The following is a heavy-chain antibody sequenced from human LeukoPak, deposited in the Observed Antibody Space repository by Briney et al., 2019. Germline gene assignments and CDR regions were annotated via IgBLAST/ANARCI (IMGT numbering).Heavy chain of an antibody. CDR1: GGSITSSRYY. D-gene: IGHD5-18*01. Sequence: PSETLSLTCTVAGGSITSSRYYWGWIRQPPGKGLEWIGTIYYSGSTYYNPSLKSRVTISVDTSKNQFSLKLTSVTAADTAVYYCVRDSGYSYGPFDSWGQGTLVTVSS. CDR3: VRDSGYSYGPFDS. J-gene: IGHJ4*02. V-gene: IGHV4-39*07. CDR2: IYYSGST.